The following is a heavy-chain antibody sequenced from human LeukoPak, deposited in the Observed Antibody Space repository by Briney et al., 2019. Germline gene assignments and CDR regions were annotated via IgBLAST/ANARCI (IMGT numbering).Heavy chain of an antibody. V-gene: IGHV1-2*02. CDR1: GYTFTGYY. D-gene: IGHD3-22*01. Sequence: GASVKVSCKASGYTFTGYYMHWVRQAPGQGLEWMGWINPNSGGTNYAQKFQGRVTMTRDTSISTAYMELSRLGSDDTAVYYCARDGYYDSSGSAGFQHWGQGTLVTVSS. J-gene: IGHJ1*01. CDR2: INPNSGGT. CDR3: ARDGYYDSSGSAGFQH.